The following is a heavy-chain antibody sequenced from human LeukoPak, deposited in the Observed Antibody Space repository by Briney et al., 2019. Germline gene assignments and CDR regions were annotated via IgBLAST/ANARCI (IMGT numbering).Heavy chain of an antibody. CDR3: AKDHYWSIDY. J-gene: IGHJ4*02. V-gene: IGHV3-74*01. CDR1: GFTFSDYW. CDR2: IKGDGIST. D-gene: IGHD3-3*01. Sequence: GGSLRLSCAASGFTFSDYWMSWVRHAPGQGLVWVSRIKGDGISTNYADSVKGRFTISRDIAKNTMYLQMNSLRAEDTGVYYCAKDHYWSIDYWGRGTLVTVSS.